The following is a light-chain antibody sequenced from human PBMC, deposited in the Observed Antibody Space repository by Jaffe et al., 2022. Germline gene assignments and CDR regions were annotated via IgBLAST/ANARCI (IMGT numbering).Light chain of an antibody. CDR2: AAS. CDR3: QQSYGTVT. V-gene: IGKV1-39*01. J-gene: IGKJ4*01. Sequence: DIQMTQSPSSLSASVGDRVTITCRASQSISSYLNWYQQKPGKAPNLLIYAASSLQSGVPSRFSGSGSGTDFTLTISSLQPEDFATYYCQQSYGTVTFGGGTKVEIK. CDR1: QSISSY.